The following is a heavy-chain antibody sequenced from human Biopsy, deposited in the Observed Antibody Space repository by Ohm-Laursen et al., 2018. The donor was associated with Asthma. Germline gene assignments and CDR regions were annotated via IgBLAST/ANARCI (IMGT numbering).Heavy chain of an antibody. CDR1: GYTFNSAG. Sequence: PSEKVSCKTSGYTFNSAGITWVRQAPGQGLEWMGWISVYNGNTKVAQNLQDRVTMITDTSTSTAYMELRSLRSDDTAVYFCARAVDYSHYYGIDVWGQGTTVTVS. J-gene: IGHJ6*02. D-gene: IGHD3-10*01. V-gene: IGHV1-18*01. CDR2: ISVYNGNT. CDR3: ARAVDYSHYYGIDV.